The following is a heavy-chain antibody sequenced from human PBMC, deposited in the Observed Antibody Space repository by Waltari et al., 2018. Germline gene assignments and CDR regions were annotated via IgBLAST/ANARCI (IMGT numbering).Heavy chain of an antibody. CDR3: AREARTGTRHYYYYYMDV. CDR1: GGSFSGYY. Sequence: QVQLQQWGAGLLKPSETLSLTCAVYGGSFSGYYWSWIRQPPGKGLEWIGEINHSGSTNYNPSLKSRVTISVDTSKNQFSLKLSSVTAADTAVYYCAREARTGTRHYYYYYMDVWGKGTTVTVSS. D-gene: IGHD1-7*01. V-gene: IGHV4-34*01. J-gene: IGHJ6*03. CDR2: INHSGST.